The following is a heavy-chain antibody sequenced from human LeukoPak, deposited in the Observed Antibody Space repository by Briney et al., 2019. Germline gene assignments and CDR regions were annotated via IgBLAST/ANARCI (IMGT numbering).Heavy chain of an antibody. CDR2: IRSKANSYAQ. J-gene: IGHJ4*02. D-gene: IGHD3-10*01. CDR1: GFTFSGSA. CDR3: ARKSRGSGSFDY. V-gene: IGHV3-73*01. Sequence: GGSLRLSCAASGFTFSGSAMHWVRQVSGKGLEWVGRIRSKANSYAQAYSASVTGRFTISRDDSKNTAYLQMNSLKSEDTAVYYCARKSRGSGSFDYWGQGTLVTVSS.